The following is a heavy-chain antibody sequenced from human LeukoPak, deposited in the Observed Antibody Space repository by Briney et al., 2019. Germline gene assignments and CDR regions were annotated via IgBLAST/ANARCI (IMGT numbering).Heavy chain of an antibody. CDR3: ARNYDSSGYYYSTLILDPLLLDY. CDR1: GFTFSSYW. CDR2: IKKDGSEK. J-gene: IGHJ4*02. V-gene: IGHV3-7*01. D-gene: IGHD3-22*01. Sequence: GGSLRLSCAASGFTFSSYWMSWVRQAPGKGLEWVANIKKDGSEKYYVDSVKGRFTISRDNAKKSLYLQMNSLGAEDTAVYYCARNYDSSGYYYSTLILDPLLLDYWGQGTLVTVSS.